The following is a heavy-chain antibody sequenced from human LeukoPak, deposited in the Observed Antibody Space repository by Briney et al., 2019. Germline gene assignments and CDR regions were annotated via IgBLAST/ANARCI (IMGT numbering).Heavy chain of an antibody. CDR1: GFTFSDFG. J-gene: IGHJ5*02. D-gene: IGHD3-16*01. CDR2: IPYDGAYT. V-gene: IGHV3-30*18. Sequence: PGGSLRLSCEVSGFTFSDFGMHWVRQAPGKGLEWLAIIPYDGAYTHTSKSLKGRFTISRDNANNTLSLQMTSLRPEDTAVYYCAKEVHDHIWGRSHVNNFNPWGQGTLVTVSS. CDR3: AKEVHDHIWGRSHVNNFNP.